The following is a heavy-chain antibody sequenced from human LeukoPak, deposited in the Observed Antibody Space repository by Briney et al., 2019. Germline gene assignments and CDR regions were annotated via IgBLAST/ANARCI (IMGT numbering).Heavy chain of an antibody. CDR1: GFTFNSYS. J-gene: IGHJ5*02. D-gene: IGHD3-3*01. V-gene: IGHV3-21*01. CDR2: ISSSSSYI. CDR3: ARDAVLRFLEWSYNWFDP. Sequence: GGSLRLSCAASGFTFNSYSMNWVRQAPGKGLEWVSSISSSSSYIYYADSVKGRFTISRDNAKNSLYLQMNSLRAEDTAVYYCARDAVLRFLEWSYNWFDPWGQGTLVTVSS.